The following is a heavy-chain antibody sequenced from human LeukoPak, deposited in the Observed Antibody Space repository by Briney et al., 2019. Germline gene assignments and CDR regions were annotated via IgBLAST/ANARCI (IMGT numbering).Heavy chain of an antibody. CDR2: ISAYNGNT. J-gene: IGHJ2*01. D-gene: IGHD4-23*01. V-gene: IGHV1-18*01. Sequence: GASVKVSCKASGYTFTSYGISWVRQAPGQGLEWMGWISAYNGNTNYAQKLQGRVTMTTDTSTSTAYMELRSLRSDDTAVYYCARAVGVVTQGWYFDLWGRGTLVTVSS. CDR3: ARAVGVVTQGWYFDL. CDR1: GYTFTSYG.